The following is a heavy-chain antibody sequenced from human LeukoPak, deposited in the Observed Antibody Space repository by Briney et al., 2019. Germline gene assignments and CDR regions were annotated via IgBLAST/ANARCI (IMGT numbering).Heavy chain of an antibody. D-gene: IGHD3-10*01. CDR1: GFTFSSYA. V-gene: IGHV3-30*04. J-gene: IGHJ6*02. CDR2: ISYAGSNK. Sequence: GGSPRLSCAASGFTFSSYAMHWVRQAPGKGLEGVAVISYAGSNKYYADCVKGRFTISRDKYKNTLYLQMNSLRAEDTAVYYCAKAPGKPYYYGMDVWGQGTTVTVSS. CDR3: AKAPGKPYYYGMDV.